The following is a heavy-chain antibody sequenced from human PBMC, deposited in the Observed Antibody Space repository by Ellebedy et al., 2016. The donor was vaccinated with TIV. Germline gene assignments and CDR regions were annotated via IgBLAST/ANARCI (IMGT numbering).Heavy chain of an antibody. D-gene: IGHD1-26*01. CDR3: ARPQGDSGSFYFDY. Sequence: GESLKISCKGSGYSFTSYWNGWVRQMPGKGLEWMGIIYPGYSDTRYSPSFQGQVNISPDKSNSTAYLQWSILKSSDTAMYDCARPQGDSGSFYFDYWGQGTLVTVSS. CDR2: IYPGYSDT. CDR1: GYSFTSYW. J-gene: IGHJ4*02. V-gene: IGHV5-51*01.